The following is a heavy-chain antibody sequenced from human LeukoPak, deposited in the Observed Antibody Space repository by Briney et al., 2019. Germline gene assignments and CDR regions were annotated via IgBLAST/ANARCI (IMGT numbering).Heavy chain of an antibody. J-gene: IGHJ4*02. CDR1: GFTFCDYA. V-gene: IGHV3-49*04. Sequence: GGSLRLSCTASGFTFCDYAMRWVGQAPGKGVEGGGFIRSKAYGGTTEYAASVKGRFTISRDDSNSIAYLQMNSLKTEDTAVYYCTRGSRYYYDSSFLAPRFDYWGQGTLVTVSS. CDR3: TRGSRYYYDSSFLAPRFDY. D-gene: IGHD3-22*01. CDR2: IRSKAYGGTT.